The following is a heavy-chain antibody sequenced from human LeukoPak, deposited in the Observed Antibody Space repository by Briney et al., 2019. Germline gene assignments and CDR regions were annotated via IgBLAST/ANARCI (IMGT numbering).Heavy chain of an antibody. D-gene: IGHD1-26*01. J-gene: IGHJ4*02. V-gene: IGHV1-18*01. CDR2: ISAYNGNT. CDR1: GYTFTSYG. CDR3: ARPRKWTSYYYLDY. Sequence: GASVKVSCKASGYTFTSYGISWVRQAPGQGLEWMGWISAYNGNTNYAQNLQGRVTLTTDTSTSTAYMELRSLKSDDTAVYYCARPRKWTSYYYLDYWGQGTLVTVSS.